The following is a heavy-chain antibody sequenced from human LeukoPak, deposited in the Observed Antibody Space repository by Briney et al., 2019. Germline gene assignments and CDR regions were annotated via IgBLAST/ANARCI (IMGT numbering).Heavy chain of an antibody. Sequence: SQTLSLTCTVSGGSISSGDYYWSWIRQPPGKGLEWIGYIYYSGSTYYNPSLKSRVTISVDTSKNQFPLKLSSVTAADTAVYYCARGGGYSYGFHYYYGMDVWGKGTTVTVSS. CDR1: GGSISSGDYY. CDR3: ARGGGYSYGFHYYYGMDV. V-gene: IGHV4-30-4*01. D-gene: IGHD5-18*01. CDR2: IYYSGST. J-gene: IGHJ6*04.